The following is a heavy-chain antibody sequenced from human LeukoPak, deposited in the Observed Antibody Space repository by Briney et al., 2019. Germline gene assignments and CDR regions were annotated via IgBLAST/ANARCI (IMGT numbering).Heavy chain of an antibody. V-gene: IGHV4-4*07. Sequence: PSETLSLTCTVSGVSINSYYWNWIRQPAGKALEWMGRVYASGRTNYNPSLKSRVIMSFDTSKNQVSLKLRSVTAADTAVYYCASKLPASDAFDVWGQGTVVIVSS. D-gene: IGHD2-2*01. CDR2: VYASGRT. J-gene: IGHJ3*01. CDR1: GVSINSYY. CDR3: ASKLPASDAFDV.